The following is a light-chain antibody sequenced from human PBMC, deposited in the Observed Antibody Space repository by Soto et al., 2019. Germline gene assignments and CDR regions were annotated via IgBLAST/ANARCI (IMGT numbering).Light chain of an antibody. Sequence: EIVITQSPATLSVSPGERATLHCRASQSVSTNLAWYQQKPGQGPRLLIFGASTRAIGIPARFSGSGSGTDFTLTISSLQSEDFAVYYCQHYNELPLTFGGGTKVDIK. CDR3: QHYNELPLT. J-gene: IGKJ4*01. CDR2: GAS. V-gene: IGKV3-15*01. CDR1: QSVSTN.